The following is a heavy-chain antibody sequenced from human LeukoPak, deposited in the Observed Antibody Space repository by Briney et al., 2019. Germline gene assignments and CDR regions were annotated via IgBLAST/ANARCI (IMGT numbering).Heavy chain of an antibody. CDR3: AKGVRSVTYYNCFDP. Sequence: GGSLRLSCVASGFTLDYYVVHWLRHARGKGLEWISLNSGDGDSTYYADSVKGRFTISVDNSKNSLYLQMSSLRAEDTALYYCAKGVRSVTYYNCFDPWGQGTLVTVSS. V-gene: IGHV3-43*02. CDR1: GFTLDYYV. D-gene: IGHD1-26*01. CDR2: NSGDGDST. J-gene: IGHJ5*02.